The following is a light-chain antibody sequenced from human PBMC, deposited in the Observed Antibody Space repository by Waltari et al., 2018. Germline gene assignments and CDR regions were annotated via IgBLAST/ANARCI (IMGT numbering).Light chain of an antibody. CDR2: DAS. V-gene: IGKV3-11*01. J-gene: IGKJ3*01. CDR3: QQRSNWPPIFT. Sequence: EIVLTQSPVTLSLSPGERATLSCRASQSVSSYLAWYQQKPGQAPRPLIYDASNRATGIPARFSGSGSATDFTLTISSLEPEDFAVYYCQQRSNWPPIFTFGPGTKVDIK. CDR1: QSVSSY.